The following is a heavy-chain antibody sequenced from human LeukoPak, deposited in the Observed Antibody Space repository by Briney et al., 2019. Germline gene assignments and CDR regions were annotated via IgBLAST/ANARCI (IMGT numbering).Heavy chain of an antibody. V-gene: IGHV3-30*18. D-gene: IGHD5-18*01. Sequence: GGSLRLSCAASGFTFSSYGMHWVRQAPGKGLEWVAVISYDGSNRYYADSVKGRFTISRDNSKNTLYLQMNSLRAEDTAVYYCAKDCCVDTAMVPDYWGQGTLVTVSS. CDR3: AKDCCVDTAMVPDY. CDR1: GFTFSSYG. CDR2: ISYDGSNR. J-gene: IGHJ4*02.